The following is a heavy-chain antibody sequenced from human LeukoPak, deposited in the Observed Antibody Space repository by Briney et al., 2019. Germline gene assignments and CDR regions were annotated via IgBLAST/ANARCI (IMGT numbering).Heavy chain of an antibody. J-gene: IGHJ5*02. CDR3: LSVTPEDYGSGSYHWFLP. D-gene: IGHD3-10*01. CDR2: VDPEDGDT. Sequence: ATVKVSCKDSGYTFTDYYIHWVRQAPGKGLEWMGLVDPEDGDTIYAQKFQGRVTITADTSTDTAYMELSSLRSEYTAGYFCLSVTPEDYGSGSYHWFLPSGQETLGSVSS. V-gene: IGHV1-69-2*01. CDR1: GYTFTDYY.